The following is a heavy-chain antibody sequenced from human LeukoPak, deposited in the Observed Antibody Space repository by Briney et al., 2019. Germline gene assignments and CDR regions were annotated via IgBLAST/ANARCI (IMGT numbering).Heavy chain of an antibody. CDR2: INPNSGGT. CDR1: GYTFTGYY. V-gene: IGHV1-2*02. J-gene: IGHJ4*02. D-gene: IGHD1-20*01. CDR3: ARVPHNWDPQYYFDY. Sequence: ASVKVSCKASGYTFTGYYMRWVRQAPGQGLEWMGWINPNSGGTNYAQKFQGRVTMTRDTSISTAYMELSRLRSDDTAVYYCARVPHNWDPQYYFDYWGQGTLVTVSS.